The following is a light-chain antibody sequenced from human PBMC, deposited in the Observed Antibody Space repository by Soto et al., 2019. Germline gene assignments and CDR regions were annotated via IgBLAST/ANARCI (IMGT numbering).Light chain of an antibody. CDR1: QTVLYSSNNKNY. V-gene: IGKV4-1*01. Sequence: SVLPHSPDALAVPLRARAIIHCKYRQTVLYSSNNKNYLAWYQQKPGQPPKLLIYWASTRQAGVPDRLRGSGSGTDFTLTISSQQDEDVAVYFCQQYYNLRTFGQGTKVDIK. CDR3: QQYYNLRT. J-gene: IGKJ1*01. CDR2: WAS.